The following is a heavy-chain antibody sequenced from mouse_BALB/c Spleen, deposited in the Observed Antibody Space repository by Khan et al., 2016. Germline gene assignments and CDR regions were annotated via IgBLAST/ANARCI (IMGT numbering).Heavy chain of an antibody. CDR1: GYTFTNYG. CDR2: IKTYTGEA. Sequence: QIQLVQSGPELKKPGETVKISCKASGYTFTNYGMNWVKQAPGKGLKWMGWIKTYTGEATYVADFKGRFAFSLETSASTAYLQINNLKNEDMAQYFCASRRLLDLYYAMDYWGQCTSVTVSS. J-gene: IGHJ4*01. CDR3: ASRRLLDLYYAMDY. V-gene: IGHV9-1*02. D-gene: IGHD3-1*01.